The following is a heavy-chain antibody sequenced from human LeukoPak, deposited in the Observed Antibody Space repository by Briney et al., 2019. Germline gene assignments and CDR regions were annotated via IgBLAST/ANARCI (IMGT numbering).Heavy chain of an antibody. J-gene: IGHJ5*02. V-gene: IGHV3-21*01. CDR2: ISSSSSYI. CDR1: GFTFSSYS. CDR3: ARGYDFWSGYYTNNWFDP. D-gene: IGHD3-3*01. Sequence: GSLRISCAASGFTFSSYSMNWVRQAPGKGLEWVSSISSSSSYIYYADSVKGRFTISRGNAKNSLYLQMNSLRAEDTAVYYCARGYDFWSGYYTNNWFDPWGQGTLVTVSS.